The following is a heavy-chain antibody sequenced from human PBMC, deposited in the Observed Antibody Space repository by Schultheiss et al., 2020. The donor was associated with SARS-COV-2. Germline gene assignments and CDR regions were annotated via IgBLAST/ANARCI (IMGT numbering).Heavy chain of an antibody. Sequence: GESLKISCAASGFTFSSYSMNWVRQAPGKGLEWVSYISSSSSYIYYADSVKGRFTISRDNSKNTLYLQMNSLRAEDTAVYYCASCGIVVVPAAPNAFDIWGQGTMVTVSS. J-gene: IGHJ3*02. CDR2: ISSSSSYI. V-gene: IGHV3-21*05. D-gene: IGHD2-2*01. CDR3: ASCGIVVVPAAPNAFDI. CDR1: GFTFSSYS.